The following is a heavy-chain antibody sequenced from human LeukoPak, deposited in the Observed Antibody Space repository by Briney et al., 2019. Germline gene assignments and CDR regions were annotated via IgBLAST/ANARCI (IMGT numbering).Heavy chain of an antibody. V-gene: IGHV5-51*01. CDR2: IYPDDSDT. Sequence: GESLKISCRVSGYRFTYDWIGWVRQMPGKGLEWVGIIYPDDSDTRYSPSFEGQVTISADKSINTAFLQWSSLKASDTAMYYCARAPGVTAYYYYGMDVWGQGTTVTVSS. CDR3: ARAPGVTAYYYYGMDV. CDR1: GYRFTYDW. J-gene: IGHJ6*02. D-gene: IGHD4-23*01.